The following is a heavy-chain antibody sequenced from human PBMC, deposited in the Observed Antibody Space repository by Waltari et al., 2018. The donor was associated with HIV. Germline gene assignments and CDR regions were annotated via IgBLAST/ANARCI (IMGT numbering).Heavy chain of an antibody. CDR3: AKDPLHSYSSSWYGYFDY. D-gene: IGHD6-13*01. Sequence: EVQLVESGGGLVQPGGSLRLSCAASGFTFSSYAMSWVRQAPGKGLEWVSAISGSGGSTYYADSVKGRFTISRDNSRNTLYLQMNSLRAEDTAVYYCAKDPLHSYSSSWYGYFDYWGQGTLVTVSS. V-gene: IGHV3-23*04. CDR2: ISGSGGST. J-gene: IGHJ4*02. CDR1: GFTFSSYA.